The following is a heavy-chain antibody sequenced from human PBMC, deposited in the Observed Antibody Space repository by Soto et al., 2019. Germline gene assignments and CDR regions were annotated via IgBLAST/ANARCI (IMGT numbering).Heavy chain of an antibody. CDR2: ISPYNDYT. CDR1: GYTFIRYG. CDR3: XXXXXXXXXXXXXXHXGLDV. V-gene: IGHV1-18*01. J-gene: IGHJ6*02. Sequence: QVQLVQSAAEVKKPGASVRVSCKASGYTFIRYGIAWVRQAPGQGLEWMGWISPYNDYTIYAQKLQGRVTMTADTXXXXXXXXXXXXXXXXXXXXXXXXXXXXXXXXXXXXHXGLDVWGQGTSVTVSS.